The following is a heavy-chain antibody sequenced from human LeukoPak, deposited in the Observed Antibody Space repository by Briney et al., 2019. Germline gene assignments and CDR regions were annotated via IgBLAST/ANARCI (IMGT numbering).Heavy chain of an antibody. D-gene: IGHD6-6*01. CDR3: ARHSGGSSSSPNWFDP. V-gene: IGHV4-39*01. J-gene: IGHJ5*02. CDR1: GGSISSSSYY. CDR2: VYYSGSI. Sequence: SETLSLTCTVSGGSISSSSYYWGWIRQPPGKGLEWIGSVYYSGSIYYNPSLKSRVTISVDTSKNQFSLKLSSVTAADTAVYYCARHSGGSSSSPNWFDPWGQGTLVTVSS.